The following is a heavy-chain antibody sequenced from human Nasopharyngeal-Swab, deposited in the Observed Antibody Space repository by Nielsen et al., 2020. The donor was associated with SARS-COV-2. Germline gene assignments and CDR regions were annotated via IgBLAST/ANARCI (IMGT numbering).Heavy chain of an antibody. CDR3: AREVGDSSGYYLYFGN. J-gene: IGHJ4*02. CDR1: GGSINSYY. CDR2: IYTSGST. D-gene: IGHD3-22*01. V-gene: IGHV4-4*07. Sequence: SETLSLTCTVSGGSINSYYWNWIRQPAGKGLEWIGRIYTSGSTNYNPSLKSRVTMSVDTSKNQFSLKLSSVTAADTAVYYCAREVGDSSGYYLYFGNWGQGTLVTVSS.